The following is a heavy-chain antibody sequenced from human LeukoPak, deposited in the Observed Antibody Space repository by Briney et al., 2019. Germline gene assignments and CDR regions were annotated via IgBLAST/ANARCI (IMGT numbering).Heavy chain of an antibody. CDR3: ARGPPKYSGYDSNWFDP. V-gene: IGHV1-2*02. J-gene: IGHJ5*02. D-gene: IGHD5-12*01. CDR1: GYTSTGYY. Sequence: ASVKVSCKASGYTSTGYYMHWVRQAPGQGLEWMGWINPNSGGTNYAQKFQGRVTMTRDTSISTAYMELSRLRSDDTAVYYCARGPPKYSGYDSNWFDPWGQGTLVTVSS. CDR2: INPNSGGT.